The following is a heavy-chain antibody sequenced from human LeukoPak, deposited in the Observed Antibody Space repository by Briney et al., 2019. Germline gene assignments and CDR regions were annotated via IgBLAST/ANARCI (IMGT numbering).Heavy chain of an antibody. CDR2: INHSGST. Sequence: KPSETLSHTCAVYGGSFSCYYWSWIRQPPGKGLEWIGEINHSGSTNYNPSLKSRVTISVDTSKNQFSLKLSSVTAADTAVYYCARGGSGWYLLRWFDPWGQGTLVTVSS. CDR3: ARGGSGWYLLRWFDP. V-gene: IGHV4-34*01. CDR1: GGSFSCYY. J-gene: IGHJ5*02. D-gene: IGHD6-19*01.